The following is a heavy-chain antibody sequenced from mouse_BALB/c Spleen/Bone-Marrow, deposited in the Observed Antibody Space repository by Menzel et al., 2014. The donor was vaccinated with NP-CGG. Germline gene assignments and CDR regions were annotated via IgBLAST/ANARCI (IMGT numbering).Heavy chain of an antibody. D-gene: IGHD2-2*01. J-gene: IGHJ4*01. CDR2: IWGDGST. Sequence: VQLQQSGPGLVAPSQSLSITCTVSGFSLTGYGVNWVRQPPGKGLEWLGMIWGDGSTDYNSALKSRLSISKDNSKSQVFLKMNSLQTDDTARYYCARTLVHYAMDYWAQGTSVTVTS. CDR1: GFSLTGYG. V-gene: IGHV2-6-7*01. CDR3: ARTLVHYAMDY.